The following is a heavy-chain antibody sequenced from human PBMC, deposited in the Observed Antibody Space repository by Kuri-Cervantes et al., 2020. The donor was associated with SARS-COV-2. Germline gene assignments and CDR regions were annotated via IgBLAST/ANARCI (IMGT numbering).Heavy chain of an antibody. V-gene: IGHV5-10-1*01. CDR2: IDPSDSYT. CDR1: GYSFTSYW. CDR3: ARLPCSSTSSYTRYDYYGMDV. Sequence: GESLKISCKGSGYSFTSYWISWVRQMPGKGLEWMGRIDPSDSYTNYSPSFQGHVTISADKSISTAYLQWSSLKASDTAMYYCARLPCSSTSSYTRYDYYGMDVWGQGTTVTVSS. J-gene: IGHJ6*02. D-gene: IGHD2-2*02.